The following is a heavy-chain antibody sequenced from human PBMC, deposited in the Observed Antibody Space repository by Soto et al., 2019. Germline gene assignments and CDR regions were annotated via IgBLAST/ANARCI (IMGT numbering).Heavy chain of an antibody. CDR1: GGSISSGAYY. Sequence: QVQLQESGPGLVKPSQTLSLTRTVSGGSISSGAYYWSWIRQHPGKGLEWIGYIYYSGTTYYNPSLKSRLAISVDRSKNQFSLKLSSVTAADTALYYCARGYDTSGYWGGLDFDYWGQGTLVTVSS. CDR3: ARGYDTSGYWGGLDFDY. CDR2: IYYSGTT. J-gene: IGHJ4*02. V-gene: IGHV4-31*03. D-gene: IGHD3-22*01.